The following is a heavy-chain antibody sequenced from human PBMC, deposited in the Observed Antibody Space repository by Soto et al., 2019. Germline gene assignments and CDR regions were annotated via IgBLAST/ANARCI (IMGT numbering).Heavy chain of an antibody. CDR1: GYSFPAYW. Sequence: ESLKISCKGSGYSFPAYWIGWVRQMPGKGLEWMGIIYPVDSDTRYSPSFQGQVTISVDKSINTAYLQWSSLKASDTAMYFCARPNGRDYGDAFDVWGQGTMVTVSS. V-gene: IGHV5-51*01. CDR2: IYPVDSDT. J-gene: IGHJ3*01. D-gene: IGHD4-17*01. CDR3: ARPNGRDYGDAFDV.